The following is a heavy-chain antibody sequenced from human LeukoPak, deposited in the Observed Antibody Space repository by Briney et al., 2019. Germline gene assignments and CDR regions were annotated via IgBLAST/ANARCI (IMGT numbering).Heavy chain of an antibody. J-gene: IGHJ4*02. CDR3: ARASRVIFGVVNIRPLDY. CDR2: IKQDGSEK. V-gene: IGHV3-7*01. Sequence: GGSLRLSCAASGFTFSGYWMTWVRQAPGKGLEWVANIKQDGSEKYYVDSVRGRFTISRDNAKNSLYLQMNSLRAEDTAVYYCARASRVIFGVVNIRPLDYWGQGTLVTVSP. CDR1: GFTFSGYW. D-gene: IGHD3-3*01.